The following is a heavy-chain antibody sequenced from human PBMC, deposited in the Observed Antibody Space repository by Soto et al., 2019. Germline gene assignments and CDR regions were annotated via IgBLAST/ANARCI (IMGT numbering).Heavy chain of an antibody. D-gene: IGHD3-9*01. Sequence: GGSLRLSCSASGFTFSSYAMHWVRQAPGKGLEYVSAISSNGGSTYYADSVKGRFTISRDNSKNTLYLQMSSLRAEDTAVYYCVTSRTYDILTNNYYYGMDVWGQGTTVTVSS. CDR3: VTSRTYDILTNNYYYGMDV. CDR2: ISSNGGST. V-gene: IGHV3-64D*06. J-gene: IGHJ6*02. CDR1: GFTFSSYA.